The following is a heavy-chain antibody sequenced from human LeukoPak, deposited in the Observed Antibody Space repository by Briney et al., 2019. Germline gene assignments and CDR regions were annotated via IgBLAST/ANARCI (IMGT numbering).Heavy chain of an antibody. V-gene: IGHV4-61*03. J-gene: IGHJ4*02. Sequence: SETLSLTCTVSGDSVSNGNYYWSWLRQPPGKALEWIGYIYYTGKTYHNPSLEGRVTILVDTSRNHFSVKLSSVTAADTAVYYCARSQNYYGSGDYWSQGTLVTVSS. D-gene: IGHD3-10*01. CDR1: GDSVSNGNYY. CDR2: IYYTGKT. CDR3: ARSQNYYGSGDY.